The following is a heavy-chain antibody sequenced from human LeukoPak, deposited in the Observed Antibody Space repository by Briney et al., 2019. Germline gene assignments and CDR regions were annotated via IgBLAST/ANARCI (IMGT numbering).Heavy chain of an antibody. CDR1: GFTFSSYS. D-gene: IGHD3-22*01. CDR3: ARVKDYYDSSGYGY. V-gene: IGHV3-21*01. J-gene: IGHJ4*02. Sequence: PGGSLRLSCAASGFTFSSYSMNWVRQAPGKGLEWVSSISSSSSYIYYADLVKGRFTISRDNAKNSLYLQMNSLRAEDTAVYYCARVKDYYDSSGYGYWGQGTLVTVSS. CDR2: ISSSSSYI.